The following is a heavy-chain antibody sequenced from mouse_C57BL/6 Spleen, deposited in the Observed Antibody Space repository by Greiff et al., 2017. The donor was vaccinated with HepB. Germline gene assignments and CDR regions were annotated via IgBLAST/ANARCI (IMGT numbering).Heavy chain of an antibody. CDR2: INPNNGGT. CDR1: GYTFTDYN. J-gene: IGHJ2*01. Sequence: EVQLQQSGPELVKPGASVKIPCKASGYTFTDYNMDWVKQSHGKSLEWLGDINPNNGGTIYNQKFKGKATLTVDKSSSPAYMELRSLTSEDTAVYYCARRMDGYCVGTFDYWGQGTTLTVSS. V-gene: IGHV1-18*01. D-gene: IGHD2-3*01. CDR3: ARRMDGYCVGTFDY.